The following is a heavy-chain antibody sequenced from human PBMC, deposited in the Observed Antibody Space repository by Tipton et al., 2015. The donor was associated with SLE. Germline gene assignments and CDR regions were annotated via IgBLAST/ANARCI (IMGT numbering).Heavy chain of an antibody. CDR1: GFTFSSYA. D-gene: IGHD1-26*01. V-gene: IGHV3-23*03. Sequence: GSLRLSCAASGFTFSSYAMSWVRQAPGKGLEWVSVIYSGGSSTYYADSVKGRFTISRDNSKNTLYLQMNSLRAEDTAVYYCAKDSTPVGARGYYYYYMDVWGKGTTVTVSS. CDR3: AKDSTPVGARGYYYYYMDV. J-gene: IGHJ6*03. CDR2: IYSGGSST.